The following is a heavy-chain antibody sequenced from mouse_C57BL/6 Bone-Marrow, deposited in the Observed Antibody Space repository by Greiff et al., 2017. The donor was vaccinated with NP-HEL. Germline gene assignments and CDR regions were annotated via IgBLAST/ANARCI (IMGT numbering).Heavy chain of an antibody. CDR2: IYPRDGST. J-gene: IGHJ3*01. D-gene: IGHD1-1*01. CDR1: GYTFTSYD. Sequence: QVQLKQSGPELVKPGASVKLSCKASGYTFTSYDINWVKQRPGQGLEWIGWIYPRDGSTKYNEKFKGKATLTVDTSSSTAYMELHSLTSEDSAVYFCARPFTTPQAWFAYWGQGTLVTVSA. CDR3: ARPFTTPQAWFAY. V-gene: IGHV1-85*01.